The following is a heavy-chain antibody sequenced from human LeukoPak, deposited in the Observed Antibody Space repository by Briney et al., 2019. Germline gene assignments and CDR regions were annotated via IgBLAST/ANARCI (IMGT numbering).Heavy chain of an antibody. CDR2: THYSGST. D-gene: IGHD1-7*01. J-gene: IGHJ4*02. V-gene: IGHV4-31*03. Sequence: SQTLSLTCIVSGDSISSGFYWTWIRPHPGKGLEWIGYTHYSGSTYYNPSLKSRVTISVDTSKNQFSLKLSSVAAADTAVYYCAREVNWNSATLFFDCWGQGTLVTVSS. CDR1: GDSISSGFY. CDR3: AREVNWNSATLFFDC.